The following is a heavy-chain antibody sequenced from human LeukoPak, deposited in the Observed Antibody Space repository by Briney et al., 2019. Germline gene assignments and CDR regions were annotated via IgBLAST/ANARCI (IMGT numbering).Heavy chain of an antibody. Sequence: PSETLSLTCTVSGGSISSSSYYWGWIHQPPGKGLEWIGSIYYSGSTYYNPSLKSRVTISVDTSKNQFSLKLSSVTAADTAVYYCAGSIAAAGTGAEYFQHWGQGTLVTVSS. V-gene: IGHV4-39*01. CDR1: GGSISSSSYY. J-gene: IGHJ1*01. CDR3: AGSIAAAGTGAEYFQH. CDR2: IYYSGST. D-gene: IGHD6-13*01.